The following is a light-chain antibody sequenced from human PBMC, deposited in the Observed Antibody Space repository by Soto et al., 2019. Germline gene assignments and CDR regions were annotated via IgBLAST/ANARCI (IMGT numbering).Light chain of an antibody. J-gene: IGLJ1*01. Sequence: QSVLTLPPSVSGAPGQRVTISCTGSSSNIGADYDVHWYQQLPGTAPKLLIYGNSNRPSGVPDRFSGSKSGTSASLAITGLQAEDEADYYCQSYDSSLSGSYVFGTGTKVTVL. V-gene: IGLV1-40*01. CDR2: GNS. CDR1: SSNIGADYD. CDR3: QSYDSSLSGSYV.